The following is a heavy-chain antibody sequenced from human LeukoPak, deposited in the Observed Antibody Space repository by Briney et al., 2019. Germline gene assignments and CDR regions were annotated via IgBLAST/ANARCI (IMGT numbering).Heavy chain of an antibody. CDR1: GFSFSSHA. D-gene: IGHD6-13*01. CDR3: ARDGPGSSHYFDY. V-gene: IGHV3-30*04. Sequence: GMSLRLSCAASGFSFSSHAMYWVRQAPGKGLEWVAVISNDGSNKYYADFVKGRFTISRDNSRNTLYLQMNSLRAEDTAVYYCARDGPGSSHYFDYWGQGALVTVSS. J-gene: IGHJ4*02. CDR2: ISNDGSNK.